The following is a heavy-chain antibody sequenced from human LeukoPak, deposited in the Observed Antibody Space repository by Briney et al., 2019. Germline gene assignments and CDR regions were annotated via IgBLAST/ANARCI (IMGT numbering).Heavy chain of an antibody. V-gene: IGHV3-21*01. CDR3: ARVNPTYYDFWSGYYRAHAFDI. D-gene: IGHD3-3*01. J-gene: IGHJ3*02. CDR1: GFTFSSYS. CDR2: ISSSSSYI. Sequence: GGSLLLSCAASGFTFSSYSMNWVRQAPGKGLEWVSSISSSSSYIYYADSVKGLFTISRDNAKNSLYLQMNSLRAEDTAVYYCARVNPTYYDFWSGYYRAHAFDIWGQGTMVTVSS.